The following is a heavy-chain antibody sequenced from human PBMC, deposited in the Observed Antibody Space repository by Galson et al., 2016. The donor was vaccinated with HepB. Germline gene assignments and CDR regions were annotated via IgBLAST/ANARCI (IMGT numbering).Heavy chain of an antibody. Sequence: SVKVSCKASGYTFTTSGISWVRQAPGKGLEWMGWISTYRGNQKYAQKFQGGLTLTTDSSTTTAYLELRSLRFDDTALYYCARDVQYRFDSWGQGTLVTVSS. D-gene: IGHD2/OR15-2a*01. CDR1: GYTFTTSG. CDR2: ISTYRGNQ. V-gene: IGHV1-18*01. CDR3: ARDVQYRFDS. J-gene: IGHJ4*02.